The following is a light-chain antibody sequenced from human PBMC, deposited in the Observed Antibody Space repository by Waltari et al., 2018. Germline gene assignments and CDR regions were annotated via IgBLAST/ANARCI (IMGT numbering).Light chain of an antibody. CDR1: QSISTY. Sequence: DIQMTQSPSSLSASVGDRVTITCRASQSISTYLNWYQQKPGKPPKLLIYAASRLQSGVPSRFSGSGSGTDFTLTITSLQPEDFATFYCQQGDSAPYTFGQGTKLELK. CDR2: AAS. V-gene: IGKV1-39*01. J-gene: IGKJ2*01. CDR3: QQGDSAPYT.